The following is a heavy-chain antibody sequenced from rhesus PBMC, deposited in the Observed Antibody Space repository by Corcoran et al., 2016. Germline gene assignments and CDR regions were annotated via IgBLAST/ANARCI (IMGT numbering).Heavy chain of an antibody. CDR3: TRDGDYNGPRGDY. CDR1: GASISRNF. J-gene: IGHJ4*01. CDR2: ISGRGCST. V-gene: IGHV4-173*01. D-gene: IGHD1-44*01. Sequence: QVQLQESGPGLVKPSETLSLTSAASGASISRNFWRGIRQPPGTGLEWIGRISGRGCSTDYNPSLKRRRTISTDRSRNQFALRLTSVTGADTAVYYCTRDGDYNGPRGDYWGQGVLVTVSS.